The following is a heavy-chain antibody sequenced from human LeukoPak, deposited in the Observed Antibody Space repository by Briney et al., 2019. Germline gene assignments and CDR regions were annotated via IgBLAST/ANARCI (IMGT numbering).Heavy chain of an antibody. D-gene: IGHD6-6*01. Sequence: ASVKVSCKASGYTFTSYYMHWVRQAPGQGLEWMGIINPSGGSTSYAQKFQGRVTMTEDTSTDTAYMELSSLRSEDTAVYYCALGGAARGNYFDYWGQGTLVTVSS. CDR2: INPSGGST. CDR1: GYTFTSYY. V-gene: IGHV1-46*01. J-gene: IGHJ4*02. CDR3: ALGGAARGNYFDY.